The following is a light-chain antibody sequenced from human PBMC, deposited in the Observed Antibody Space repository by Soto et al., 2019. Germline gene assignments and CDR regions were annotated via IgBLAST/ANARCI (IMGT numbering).Light chain of an antibody. V-gene: IGKV1-39*01. CDR3: QQTYSTLGS. CDR1: QSIRTY. Sequence: DIQVTQSPSSLSASVGDRVTITCRASQSIRTYLNWYQQRPGKPPKLLIHTASTLQSGVPSRFSGSGSGTDFTLTISSLQPEEFATYYCQQTYSTLGSFGQGTKLEIK. CDR2: TAS. J-gene: IGKJ2*04.